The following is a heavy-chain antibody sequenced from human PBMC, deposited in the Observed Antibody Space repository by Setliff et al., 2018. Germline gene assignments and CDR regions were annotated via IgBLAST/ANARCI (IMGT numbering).Heavy chain of an antibody. Sequence: GGSLRLSCAASGFTFTSYWMHWVRQAPGKGLVWVSPINHDGSSTTYADSVKGRFTISRDNAKNSLYLQMNSLRAEDTAVYFCARDGGEYWGQGTLVTVSS. CDR1: GFTFTSYW. V-gene: IGHV3-74*01. D-gene: IGHD3-16*01. J-gene: IGHJ4*02. CDR3: ARDGGEY. CDR2: INHDGSST.